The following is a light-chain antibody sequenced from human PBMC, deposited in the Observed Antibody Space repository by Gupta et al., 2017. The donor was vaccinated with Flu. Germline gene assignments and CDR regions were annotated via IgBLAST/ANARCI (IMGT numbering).Light chain of an antibody. CDR1: SGSIARNS. CDR2: END. CDR3: QSDDRTKRLV. J-gene: IGLJ1*01. Sequence: VTISCTSSSGSIARNSVQWYQQRPGRRPTRLIYENDKRRSGVPDRVSGSIDSSSKAASLTISGRRKEDEADYYCQSDDRTKRLVFGPGTKVTVL. V-gene: IGLV6-57*01.